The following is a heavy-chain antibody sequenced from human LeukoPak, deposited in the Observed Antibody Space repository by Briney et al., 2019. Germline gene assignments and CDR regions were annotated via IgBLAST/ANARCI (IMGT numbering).Heavy chain of an antibody. Sequence: GGSLRLSCAASGFTFTNYAMSWVRQAPGKGLEWVSAISGSGGSTYYADSVKGRFTISRDNSKNTLYLQMNSLRAEDTAVYYCAKDLDYVWGSYRYTVDYWGQGTLVTVSS. CDR1: GFTFTNYA. CDR3: AKDLDYVWGSYRYTVDY. CDR2: ISGSGGST. D-gene: IGHD3-16*02. V-gene: IGHV3-23*01. J-gene: IGHJ4*02.